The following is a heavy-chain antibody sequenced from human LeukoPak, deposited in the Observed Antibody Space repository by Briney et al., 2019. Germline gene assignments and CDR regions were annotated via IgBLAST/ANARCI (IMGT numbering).Heavy chain of an antibody. CDR2: ISWNSGSI. J-gene: IGHJ4*02. D-gene: IGHD6-19*01. CDR1: GFTFDDYA. CDR3: AKGDIAVAGTMGY. Sequence: GGSLRLSCAASGFTFDDYAMHWVRQAPGKGLEWVSGISWNSGSIGYADSVKGRFTISRDNAKNSLYLQMNSLRAEDTALYYCAKGDIAVAGTMGYWGQGTLVTVSP. V-gene: IGHV3-9*01.